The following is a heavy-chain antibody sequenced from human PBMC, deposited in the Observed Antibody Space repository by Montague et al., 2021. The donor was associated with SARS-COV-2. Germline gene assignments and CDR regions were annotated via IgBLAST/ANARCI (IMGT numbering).Heavy chain of an antibody. V-gene: IGHV3-53*01. CDR1: GFTFSSYA. J-gene: IGHJ6*02. D-gene: IGHD7-27*01. CDR3: ARDSGPLYYYYYGMDV. Sequence: SLRLSCAASGFTFSSYAMSWVLQAPGKGLEWVSVIYSGGSTYYADSVKGRFTISRDNSKNTLYLQMNSLRAEDTAVYYCARDSGPLYYYYYGMDVWGQGTTVTVSS. CDR2: IYSGGST.